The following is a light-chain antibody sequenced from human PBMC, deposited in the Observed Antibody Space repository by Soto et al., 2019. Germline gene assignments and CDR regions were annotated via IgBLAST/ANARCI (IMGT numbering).Light chain of an antibody. Sequence: QSALTQPRSVSGSPGQSVTISCTGTSSDVGGYNYVSWYQQHPGKAPKLMIYDVSKRPSGVPDRFFGSKSGNTASLTISGLQSEDEADYYCCLYAGDYTWVFGGGTKLTVL. CDR2: DVS. CDR1: SSDVGGYNY. J-gene: IGLJ3*02. V-gene: IGLV2-11*01. CDR3: CLYAGDYTWV.